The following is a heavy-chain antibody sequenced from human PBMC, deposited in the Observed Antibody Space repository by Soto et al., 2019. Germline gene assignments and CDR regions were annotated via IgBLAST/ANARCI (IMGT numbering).Heavy chain of an antibody. CDR2: IWYDGTKK. V-gene: IGHV3-33*01. J-gene: IGHJ4*02. Sequence: QVEMVESGGGVVQPGTSLRLSCTASGFSFSNYAMHWVRQAPGKGLEWVALIWYDGTKKSYAESMQGRFTISRDNSNNTLYLQLNSLRAEDTAVYYCSRGSNWNVGLFDYWGQGTLVTVSS. CDR1: GFSFSNYA. CDR3: SRGSNWNVGLFDY. D-gene: IGHD1-20*01.